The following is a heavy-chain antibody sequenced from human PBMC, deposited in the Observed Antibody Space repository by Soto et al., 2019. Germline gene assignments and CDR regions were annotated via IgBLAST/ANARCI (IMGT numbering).Heavy chain of an antibody. CDR2: VNPSGGHT. D-gene: IGHD2-21*02. CDR3: ARGGHVVVVTAALDY. Sequence: QVQLVQSGAEVKKPGASVKVSCKASGDTFTDYYIHWVRQAPGQGLEWMGTVNPSGGHTTYAQHFLGRMTMTRDTSTSTLSMELTSLTSEDTAVYYCARGGHVVVVTAALDYWGKGTLVTVSS. J-gene: IGHJ4*02. V-gene: IGHV1-46*01. CDR1: GDTFTDYY.